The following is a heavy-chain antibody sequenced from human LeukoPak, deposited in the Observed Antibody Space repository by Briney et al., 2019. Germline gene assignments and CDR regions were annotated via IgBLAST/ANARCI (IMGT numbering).Heavy chain of an antibody. Sequence: ASVKVSCKTSGYTFTVYYMHWVRQAPGQGLEWMGWINPNSGGTNYAQKFQGRVTMTRDTSISTAYMELSRLTSDDTAVYYCAPGPATPKPGVADYYDSSGYLYFDYWGQGTLVTVSS. D-gene: IGHD3-22*01. V-gene: IGHV1-2*02. CDR3: APGPATPKPGVADYYDSSGYLYFDY. CDR2: INPNSGGT. J-gene: IGHJ4*02. CDR1: GYTFTVYY.